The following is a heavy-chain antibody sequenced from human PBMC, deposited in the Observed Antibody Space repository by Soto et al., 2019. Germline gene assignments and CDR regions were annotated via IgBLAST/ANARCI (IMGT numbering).Heavy chain of an antibody. CDR2: IKQDGSEK. V-gene: IGHV3-7*01. CDR1: GFTFSSYW. Sequence: EVQLVESGGDLVQPGGSLRLSCAASGFTFSSYWMSWVRQAAGKGLAWVANIKQDGSEKYYVDSVKGRFTISRDNAKNSLYLKMNSLRAEDTAVYYCARDNGSYSWWGQGTLVTVSS. CDR3: ARDNGSYSW. J-gene: IGHJ4*02. D-gene: IGHD1-26*01.